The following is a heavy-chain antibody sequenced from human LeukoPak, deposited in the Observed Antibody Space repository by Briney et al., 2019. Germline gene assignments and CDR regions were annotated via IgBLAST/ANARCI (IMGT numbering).Heavy chain of an antibody. Sequence: GGSLRLSCAASGFTFSSYSMNWVRQAPGKGLEWVSYISSSSSTIYYADSVKGRFTISRDNAKNSLYLQMNSLRAEDTAVYYCARAGLVGGFDYWGQGTLVTVSS. CDR3: ARAGLVGGFDY. J-gene: IGHJ4*02. CDR2: ISSSSSTI. V-gene: IGHV3-48*04. CDR1: GFTFSSYS. D-gene: IGHD6-6*01.